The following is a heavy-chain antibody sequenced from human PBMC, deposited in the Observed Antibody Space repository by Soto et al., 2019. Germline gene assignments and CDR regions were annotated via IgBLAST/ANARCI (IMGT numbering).Heavy chain of an antibody. J-gene: IGHJ6*02. D-gene: IGHD3-22*01. CDR3: ARTSYYDNSGYYYYYGMDV. V-gene: IGHV4-59*01. CDR1: GGDLSNYY. CDR2: FYYSGST. Sequence: SETLRLTYTVSGGDLSNYYWSWIRQPPGKGLEWIGYFYYSGSTNYNPSLKSRVTISVDTSENQFSLKLSSVTAADTAVYYCARTSYYDNSGYYYYYGMDVWGQGTTVTVSS.